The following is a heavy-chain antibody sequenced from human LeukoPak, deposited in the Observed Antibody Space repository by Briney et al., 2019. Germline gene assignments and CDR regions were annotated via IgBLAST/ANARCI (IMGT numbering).Heavy chain of an antibody. CDR3: AREIPPYSSSWYEGVFDDSPFDY. CDR2: IYTSGST. CDR1: GXSISSYY. J-gene: IGHJ4*02. D-gene: IGHD6-13*01. V-gene: IGHV4-4*07. Sequence: SEILSLTCTVSGXSISSYYWSWIRQPAGKGLEWIGRIYTSGSTNYNPSLKSRVTMSVDTSKNQFSLKLSSVTAADTAVYYCAREIPPYSSSWYEGVFDDSPFDYWGQGTLVTVSS.